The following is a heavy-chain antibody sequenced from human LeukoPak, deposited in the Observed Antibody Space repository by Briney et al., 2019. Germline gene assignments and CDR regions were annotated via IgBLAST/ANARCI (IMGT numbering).Heavy chain of an antibody. Sequence: SVKVSCKASGGTFSSYAISWVRQAPGQGLEWMGGIIPIFGTANYAQKFQGRVTITTDESTSTAYMELRSLRSDDTAVYYCARAVGSGFYYFDYWGQGTLVTVSS. CDR2: IIPIFGTA. D-gene: IGHD1-26*01. CDR3: ARAVGSGFYYFDY. J-gene: IGHJ4*02. CDR1: GGTFSSYA. V-gene: IGHV1-69*05.